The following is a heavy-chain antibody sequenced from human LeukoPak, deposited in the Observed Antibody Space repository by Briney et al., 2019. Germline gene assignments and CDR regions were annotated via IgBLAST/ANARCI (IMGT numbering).Heavy chain of an antibody. CDR2: IYYSGST. J-gene: IGHJ6*03. D-gene: IGHD4-17*01. CDR3: ARARSRLYYYMDV. CDR1: GGSISSHY. Sequence: SETLSLTCTASGGSISSHYWRWIRQPPGKGLEWIGYIYYSGSTNYNPSLKSRVTISVDTSKNQFSLKLGSVTAADTAVYYCARARSRLYYYMDVWGKGTTVTVSS. V-gene: IGHV4-59*11.